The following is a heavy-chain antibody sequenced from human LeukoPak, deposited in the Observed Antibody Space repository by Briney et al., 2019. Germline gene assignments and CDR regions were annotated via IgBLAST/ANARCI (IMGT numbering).Heavy chain of an antibody. J-gene: IGHJ6*02. D-gene: IGHD3-10*01. CDR3: AREDVAGGSGSNYYYYGADV. CDR1: GGSISSSSYY. CDR2: IYYSGST. Sequence: SETLSLTCTVSGGSISSSSYYWGWIRQPPGKGLEWIGSIYYSGSTYYNPSLKSRVTISVDTSKNQFSLKLSSVTAADTAVYYCAREDVAGGSGSNYYYYGADVWGQGTTVTVSS. V-gene: IGHV4-39*07.